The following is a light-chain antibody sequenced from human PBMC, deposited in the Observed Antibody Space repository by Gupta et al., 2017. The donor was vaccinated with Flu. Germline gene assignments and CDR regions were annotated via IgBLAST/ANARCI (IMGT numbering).Light chain of an antibody. V-gene: IGKV1-39*01. CDR3: QQSDSMPRT. CDR2: DAS. Sequence: IITCRASLSISSYLNWYQQKPGKAPNLLIYDASTLQGGVPSRFSGSGSGTDFTLTISRLRPEDFATYYCQQSDSMPRTFGQGTKVEIK. J-gene: IGKJ1*01. CDR1: LSISSY.